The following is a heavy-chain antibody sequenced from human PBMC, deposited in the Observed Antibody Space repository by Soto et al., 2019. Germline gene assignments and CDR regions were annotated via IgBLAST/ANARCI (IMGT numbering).Heavy chain of an antibody. V-gene: IGHV4-59*01. CDR1: VGSISGSY. CDR3: ARSVAVPGAHIDY. J-gene: IGHJ4*02. Sequence: PSETLSLTCSVSVGSISGSYWSWIRQSPGKGLEWLGYVYYTGSTNYSPSLRSRVSISVDTSKNEFSLRLSSVTAADTAVYFCARSVAVPGAHIDYWGQGTQVTAPQ. D-gene: IGHD6-19*01. CDR2: VYYTGST.